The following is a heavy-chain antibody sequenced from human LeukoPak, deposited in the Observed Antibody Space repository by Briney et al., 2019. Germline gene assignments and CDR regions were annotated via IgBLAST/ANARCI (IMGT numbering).Heavy chain of an antibody. CDR3: ARSQSCSGGGCYLDY. CDR1: GYTFTGYY. Sequence: ASVKVSCKASGYTFTGYYMHWVRQAPGQGLEWMGWINPNSGGTNYAQKFQGRVTMTRDTSISTAYMELSRLRSDDTAVYYCARSQSCSGGGCYLDYWGQGTLVTVSS. D-gene: IGHD2-15*01. V-gene: IGHV1-2*02. J-gene: IGHJ4*02. CDR2: INPNSGGT.